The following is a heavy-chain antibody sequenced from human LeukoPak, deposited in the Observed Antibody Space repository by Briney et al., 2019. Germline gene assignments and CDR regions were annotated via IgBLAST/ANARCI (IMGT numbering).Heavy chain of an antibody. J-gene: IGHJ3*02. Sequence: PGRSLRLSCAASGFTFSNYGMHWVRQAPGKGLEWVSYISSSSNTIYYADSVKGRFTISRDNARNSLYLQMNSLRDEDTAVYYCARNQDYGVYNSVGAFDIWGQGTMVTVSS. CDR2: ISSSSNTI. D-gene: IGHD4-17*01. CDR3: ARNQDYGVYNSVGAFDI. V-gene: IGHV3-48*02. CDR1: GFTFSNYG.